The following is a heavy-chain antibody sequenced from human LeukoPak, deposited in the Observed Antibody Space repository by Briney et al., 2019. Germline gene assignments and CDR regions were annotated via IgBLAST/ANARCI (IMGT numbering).Heavy chain of an antibody. J-gene: IGHJ3*01. Sequence: SETLSLTCTVSGGSISSGDYYWSWIRQPPGTGLEWIGYIYYSGSTYYNPSLKSRVTISVDTSKNQFSLKRSSVTAADTAVYYCARDIGRITMARGVIITPVWGQGTMVTVSS. CDR1: GGSISSGDYY. V-gene: IGHV4-30-4*01. D-gene: IGHD3-10*01. CDR2: IYYSGST. CDR3: ARDIGRITMARGVIITPV.